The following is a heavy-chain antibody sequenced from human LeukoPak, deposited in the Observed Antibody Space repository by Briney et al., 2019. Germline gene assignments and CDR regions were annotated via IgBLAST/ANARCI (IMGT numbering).Heavy chain of an antibody. CDR3: ARGLGATVGWFDP. D-gene: IGHD1-26*01. J-gene: IGHJ5*02. V-gene: IGHV4-59*01. CDR2: IYYSGST. CDR1: GGPISSYY. Sequence: SETLSLTCTVSGGPISSYYWSWIRQPPGKGLEWIGYIYYSGSTNYNPSLKSRVTISVDTSKNQFSLKLSSVTAADTAVYYCARGLGATVGWFDPWGQGTLVTVSS.